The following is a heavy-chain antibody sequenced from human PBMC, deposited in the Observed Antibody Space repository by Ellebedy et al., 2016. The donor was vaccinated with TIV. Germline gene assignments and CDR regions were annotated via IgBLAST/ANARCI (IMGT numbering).Heavy chain of an antibody. J-gene: IGHJ6*02. D-gene: IGHD3-10*01. CDR2: INHSGST. V-gene: IGHV4-34*01. CDR1: GGSFSGYY. Sequence: SETLSLXCAVYGGSFSGYYWSWIRQPPGKGLEWIGEINHSGSTNYNPSLKSRVTISVDTSKNQFSLKLSSVTAADTAVYYCARISSTFGELFRHYYYGMDVWGQGTTVTVSS. CDR3: ARISSTFGELFRHYYYGMDV.